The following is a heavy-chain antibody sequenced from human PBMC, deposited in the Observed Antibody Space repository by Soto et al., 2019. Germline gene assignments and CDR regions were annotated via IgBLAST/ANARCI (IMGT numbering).Heavy chain of an antibody. CDR1: GYTFTSYA. CDR3: ASVRRRSWNDYIWGS. V-gene: IGHV1-3*01. Sequence: ASVKVSCKASGYTFTSYAMHWVRQAPGQRLEWMGWINAGNGNTKYSQKFQGRVTITRDTSASTAYMELSSLRSEDTAVYYCASVRRRSWNDYIWGSWGQGTLVTVSS. D-gene: IGHD3-16*01. CDR2: INAGNGNT. J-gene: IGHJ4*02.